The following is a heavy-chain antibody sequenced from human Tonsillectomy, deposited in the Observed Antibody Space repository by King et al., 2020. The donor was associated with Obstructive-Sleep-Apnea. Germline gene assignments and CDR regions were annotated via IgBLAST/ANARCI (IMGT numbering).Heavy chain of an antibody. J-gene: IGHJ6*02. CDR2: IYYSGST. CDR1: GGSISSSSYY. D-gene: IGHD2-2*01. CDR3: ARDGSIHQLVFVVDGMDV. Sequence: QLQESGPGLVKPSETLSLTCTVSGGSISSSSYYWGWIRQPPGKGLEWIGSIYYSGSTSYNPSLKSRVTISVDTSKNQVSLKLNSVTAADTAVYYCARDGSIHQLVFVVDGMDVWGQGTTVTVSS. V-gene: IGHV4-39*07.